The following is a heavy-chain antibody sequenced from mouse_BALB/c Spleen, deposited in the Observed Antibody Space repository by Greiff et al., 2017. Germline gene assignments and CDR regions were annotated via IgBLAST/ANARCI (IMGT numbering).Heavy chain of an antibody. CDR2: IWAGGST. Sequence: VKLVESGPGLVAPSQSLSITCTVSGFSLTSYGVHWVRQPPGKGLEWLGVIWAGGSTNYNSALMSRLSISKDNSKSQVFLKMNSLQTDDTAMYYCARGDFLYGNFAYWGQGTLVTVSA. V-gene: IGHV2-9*02. J-gene: IGHJ3*01. CDR1: GFSLTSYG. CDR3: ARGDFLYGNFAY. D-gene: IGHD2-1*01.